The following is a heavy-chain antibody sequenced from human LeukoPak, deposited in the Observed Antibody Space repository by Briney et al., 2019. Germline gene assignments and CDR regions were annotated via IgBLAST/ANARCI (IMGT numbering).Heavy chain of an antibody. Sequence: GGSLRLSCAASGFTFDDYGMSWVRQAPGKGLEWVSGINWNGGSTGYADSVKGRFTISRDNAKNTLYLQMNSLRAEDTAVYYCAREDYDFFQPTYYYYMDVWGKGTTVTVSS. CDR1: GFTFDDYG. CDR2: INWNGGST. J-gene: IGHJ6*03. V-gene: IGHV3-20*04. D-gene: IGHD3-3*01. CDR3: AREDYDFFQPTYYYYMDV.